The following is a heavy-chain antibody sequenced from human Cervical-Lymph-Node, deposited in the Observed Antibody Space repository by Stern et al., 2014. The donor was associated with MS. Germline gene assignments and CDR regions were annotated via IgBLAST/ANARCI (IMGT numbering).Heavy chain of an antibody. CDR2: IHTSTGNP. Sequence: QVQLVESGSELKEPGASVKISCKASGYTFSIYAINCVRQAPGQGLEWMGWIHTSTGNPSYAQDFTGRFVFSLDTSVNTTYLQINRLKVDDTAKYYCARGYSSGYYTSGYFDLWGRGTLVTVSS. J-gene: IGHJ2*01. CDR1: GYTFSIYA. CDR3: ARGYSSGYYTSGYFDL. V-gene: IGHV7-4-1*02. D-gene: IGHD3-22*01.